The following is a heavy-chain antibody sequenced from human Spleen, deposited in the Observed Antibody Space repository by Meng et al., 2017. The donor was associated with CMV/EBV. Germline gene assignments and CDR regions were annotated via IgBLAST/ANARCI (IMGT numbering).Heavy chain of an antibody. J-gene: IGHJ4*02. D-gene: IGHD4-17*01. V-gene: IGHV4-39*07. CDR1: GGSTSSSSYS. Sequence: QLRLTGSGPGFGSPCGALPLTCTVPGGSTSSSSYSGGWIRQPTGKGREWNGSIYYSGSTYYNPSLKSRVTISVDTSKNQFSLKLSSVTAADTAVYYCARADDYGPVDYWGQGTLVTVSS. CDR2: IYYSGST. CDR3: ARADDYGPVDY.